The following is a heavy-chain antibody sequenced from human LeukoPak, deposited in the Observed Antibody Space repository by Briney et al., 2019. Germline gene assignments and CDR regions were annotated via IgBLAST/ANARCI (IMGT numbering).Heavy chain of an antibody. CDR3: AGQNDFRLDY. D-gene: IGHD3-3*01. CDR2: IYPGDSDT. CDR1: GYSFSSYW. J-gene: IGHJ4*02. Sequence: GESLKISCKGSGYSFSSYWIGWVRQMPGKGLEWMGIIYPGDSDTRYSPSLQGQVTISVDTSIGTAYLQWSSLKASDTAIYYCAGQNDFRLDYWGQGTLVTVSS. V-gene: IGHV5-51*01.